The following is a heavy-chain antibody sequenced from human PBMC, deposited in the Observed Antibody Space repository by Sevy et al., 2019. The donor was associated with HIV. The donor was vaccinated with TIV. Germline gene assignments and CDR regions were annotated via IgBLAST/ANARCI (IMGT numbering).Heavy chain of an antibody. CDR2: IYHSGST. CDR3: AGVNTGSYKEPHSRNGNDY. D-gene: IGHD1-26*01. J-gene: IGHJ4*02. CDR1: GYSISSGYY. V-gene: IGHV4-38-2*02. Sequence: SETLSLTCTVSGYSISSGYYWGWIRQPPGKRLEWIGSIYHSGSTYYNPSLKSRVTISVDTSKNQFCLKLSSVTAADTAVYYCAGVNTGSYKEPHSRNGNDYWGQGTLVTVSS.